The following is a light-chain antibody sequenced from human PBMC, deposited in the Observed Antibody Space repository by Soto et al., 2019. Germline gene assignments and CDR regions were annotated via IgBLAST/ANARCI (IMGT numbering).Light chain of an antibody. Sequence: DIQMTQSPSTLSASVGDRVTITCRASQSISSWLAWYQQKPGKAPKLLIYKASSLESGVPSRFSGSGSGTEFTLTISSLQPDDLATYYCQQYISYPYTFGQGTKVDIK. CDR1: QSISSW. CDR3: QQYISYPYT. J-gene: IGKJ2*01. V-gene: IGKV1-5*03. CDR2: KAS.